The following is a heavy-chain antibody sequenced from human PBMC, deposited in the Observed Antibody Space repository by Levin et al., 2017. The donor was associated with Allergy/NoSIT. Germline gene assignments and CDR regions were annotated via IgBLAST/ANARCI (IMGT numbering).Heavy chain of an antibody. CDR1: GFTFSDHY. Sequence: GESLKISCAASGFTFSDHYMSWIRQAPGKGLEWVSFISSSSSYAIYADSVKGRFTISRDNAKNSLYLQMNSLRAEDTAVYYCARDSRELPFWGQGTLVTVSS. V-gene: IGHV3-11*05. D-gene: IGHD1-26*01. CDR2: ISSSSSYA. J-gene: IGHJ4*02. CDR3: ARDSRELPF.